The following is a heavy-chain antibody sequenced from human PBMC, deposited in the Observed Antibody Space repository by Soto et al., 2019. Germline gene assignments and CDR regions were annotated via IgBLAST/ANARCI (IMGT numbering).Heavy chain of an antibody. D-gene: IGHD3-16*01. CDR3: ARGGYYDNSWGKLSHYGLDV. CDR2: ISPYNDHT. J-gene: IGHJ6*02. V-gene: IGHV1-18*01. CDR1: GYTFIRYG. Sequence: QVQLAQSAGEVKKPGASVKVSCKATGYTFIRYGIAWVRQAPGQGFEWMGWISPYNDHTVYAQKFPGRVTMTADTSTRTVYMNLRGLKSDDTAVYYCARGGYYDNSWGKLSHYGLDVWGQGTSVSVSS.